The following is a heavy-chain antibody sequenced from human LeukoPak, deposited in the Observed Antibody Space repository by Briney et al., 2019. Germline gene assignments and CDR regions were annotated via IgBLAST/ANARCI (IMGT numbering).Heavy chain of an antibody. D-gene: IGHD6-13*01. J-gene: IGHJ4*02. Sequence: GGSLRLSCAASGFTFSTYWMSWVRQAPGKGLEWVANIKQDGSEKYYVDSVKGRFTISRDNAKHSPYLQMNSLRAEVTAMYYCARDSAGNDYWGQGTLVTVSS. CDR1: GFTFSTYW. CDR2: IKQDGSEK. CDR3: ARDSAGNDY. V-gene: IGHV3-7*01.